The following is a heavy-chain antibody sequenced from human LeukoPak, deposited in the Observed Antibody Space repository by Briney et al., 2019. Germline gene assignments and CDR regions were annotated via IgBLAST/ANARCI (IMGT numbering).Heavy chain of an antibody. D-gene: IGHD6-13*01. V-gene: IGHV4-59*12. CDR1: GDSISSSY. J-gene: IGHJ4*02. CDR2: IYYSGDT. CDR3: ARGIADPYSFDS. Sequence: SETLSLTCTVSGDSISSSYWSWIRQPPGKGLEWIGYIYYSGDTKYNPSLKSRVTISIDTSKNQFSLKLSSVTAADTAVYYCARGIADPYSFDSWGQGTLVTVSS.